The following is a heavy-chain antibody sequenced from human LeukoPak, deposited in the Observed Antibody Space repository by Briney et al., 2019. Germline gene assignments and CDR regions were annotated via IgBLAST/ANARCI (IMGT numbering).Heavy chain of an antibody. J-gene: IGHJ4*02. CDR3: AKPLGLGENGVSEFDY. CDR1: GFTFSSYD. D-gene: IGHD3-10*01. V-gene: IGHV3-23*01. CDR2: ISGSGGST. Sequence: WGSLRLSCAASGFTFSSYDMSWVRQAPGKGLEWVAPISGSGGSTYYADSVKGRFTISRDNSKNTLYLQMNSLRDEDTAVYYCAKPLGLGENGVSEFDYWGQGTLVTVSS.